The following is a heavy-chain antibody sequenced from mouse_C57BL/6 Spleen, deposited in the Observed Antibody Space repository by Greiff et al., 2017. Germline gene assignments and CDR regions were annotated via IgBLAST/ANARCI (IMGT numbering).Heavy chain of an antibody. J-gene: IGHJ4*01. Sequence: EVKLVESGGDLVKPGGSLKLSCAASGFTFSSYGMSWVRQTPDKRLEWVATISSGGSYTYYPDSVKGRFTISRDNAKNTLYLQMSSLKSEDTAMYYCARGDGSSYVRAMDYWGQGTSVTVSS. CDR2: ISSGGSYT. V-gene: IGHV5-6*02. D-gene: IGHD1-1*01. CDR1: GFTFSSYG. CDR3: ARGDGSSYVRAMDY.